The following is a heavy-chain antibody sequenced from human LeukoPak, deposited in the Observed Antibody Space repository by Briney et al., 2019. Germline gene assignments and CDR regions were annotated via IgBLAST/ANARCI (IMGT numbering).Heavy chain of an antibody. D-gene: IGHD6-25*01. CDR3: ARRTAAGAFEI. Sequence: GESLKISCQGSGHSFTSYWIGWVRQMPGKGLEWMGIIYPGDSETRYSPSFQGQVTMSADKSISTAYLQWSSLKASDTAMYYCARRTAAGAFEIWGQGTMVTVAS. J-gene: IGHJ3*02. CDR1: GHSFTSYW. V-gene: IGHV5-51*01. CDR2: IYPGDSET.